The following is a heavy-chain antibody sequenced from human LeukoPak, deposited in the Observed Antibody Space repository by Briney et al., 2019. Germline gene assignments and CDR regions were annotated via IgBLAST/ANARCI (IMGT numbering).Heavy chain of an antibody. V-gene: IGHV4-59*01. CDR1: GGSISSYY. J-gene: IGHJ4*02. CDR3: ARQDYYDSSADY. Sequence: SETLSLTCTVSGGSISSYYWSWIRQPPGKGLEWIGYIYYSGSTNYNPPLKSRVTISVDTSKNQFSLKLSSVTAAGTAVYYCARQDYYDSSADYWGQGTLVTVSS. CDR2: IYYSGST. D-gene: IGHD3-22*01.